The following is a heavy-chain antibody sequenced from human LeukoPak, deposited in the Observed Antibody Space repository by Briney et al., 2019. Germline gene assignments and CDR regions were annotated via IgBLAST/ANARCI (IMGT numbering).Heavy chain of an antibody. V-gene: IGHV3-23*01. CDR3: AKPMTRTMVRGVPPSDY. Sequence: GGSLRLSCAVSGFTFSSYAMSWVRQAPGKGLEWVSAVSGSGATTYYADSVKGRFTISRDNSKNTLYLQMNILRAEDTAVYYCAKPMTRTMVRGVPPSDYWGQGTLVTVSS. CDR2: VSGSGATT. D-gene: IGHD3-10*01. CDR1: GFTFSSYA. J-gene: IGHJ4*02.